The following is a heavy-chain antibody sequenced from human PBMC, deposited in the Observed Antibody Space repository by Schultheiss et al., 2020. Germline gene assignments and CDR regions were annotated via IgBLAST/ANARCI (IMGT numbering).Heavy chain of an antibody. V-gene: IGHV1-18*01. Sequence: ASVKVSCKASGYTFTRYANNWMRQAPGQGLEWMGWISAYNGNTNYAQKLQGRVTMTTDTSTSTAYMELRSLTSDDTAVYYCARDSGSTLTTFGPPGHPWGQGTLVTVSS. CDR1: GYTFTRYA. D-gene: IGHD4-17*01. CDR3: ARDSGSTLTTFGPPGHP. CDR2: ISAYNGNT. J-gene: IGHJ5*02.